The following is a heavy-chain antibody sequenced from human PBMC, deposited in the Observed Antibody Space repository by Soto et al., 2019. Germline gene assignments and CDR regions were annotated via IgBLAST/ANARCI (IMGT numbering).Heavy chain of an antibody. J-gene: IGHJ5*02. CDR3: ATVLRFLEWPRGFDP. Sequence: SVKVSCKASGGTFSSYAISWVRQAPGQGLEWMGGIIPIFGTANYAQKFQGRVTITADESTSTAYMELSSLRSEDTAAYYCATVLRFLEWPRGFDPWGQGTLVTVSS. CDR2: IIPIFGTA. CDR1: GGTFSSYA. V-gene: IGHV1-69*13. D-gene: IGHD3-3*01.